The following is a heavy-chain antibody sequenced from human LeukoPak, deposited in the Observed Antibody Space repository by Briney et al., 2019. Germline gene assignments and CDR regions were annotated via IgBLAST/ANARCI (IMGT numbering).Heavy chain of an antibody. CDR2: IVVGSGNT. J-gene: IGHJ4*02. D-gene: IGHD5-12*01. V-gene: IGHV1-58*02. Sequence: SVKVSCKASGFTFTSSAMQWVRQARGQRLEWIGWIVVGSGNTNYAQKFQERVTITRDMSTSTAYMELSSLRSEDTAVYYCARGVRGLGSGYPDWGQGTLVTVSS. CDR1: GFTFTSSA. CDR3: ARGVRGLGSGYPD.